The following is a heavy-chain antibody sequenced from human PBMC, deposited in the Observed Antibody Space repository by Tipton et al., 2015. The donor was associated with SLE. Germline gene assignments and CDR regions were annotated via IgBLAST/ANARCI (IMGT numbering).Heavy chain of an antibody. J-gene: IGHJ5*02. CDR1: GYDFTSYD. CDR3: ARRRSGSYYKGENWFDP. CDR2: INPNSGIT. D-gene: IGHD1-26*01. Sequence: QLVQSGAEVKMPGASVTVSCKTSGYDFTSYDINWVRQSTGQGLEWMGWINPNSGITDYAQKFQGRVSMTRNIFANTAYMELYSLTSNDTAVYYCARRRSGSYYKGENWFDPWGQGTLVTVS. V-gene: IGHV1-8*01.